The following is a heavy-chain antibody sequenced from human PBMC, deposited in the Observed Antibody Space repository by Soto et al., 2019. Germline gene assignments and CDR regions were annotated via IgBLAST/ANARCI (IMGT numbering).Heavy chain of an antibody. J-gene: IGHJ5*02. CDR2: IYYSGST. D-gene: IGHD6-13*01. CDR3: ARVAIAAAGYNWFDP. Sequence: PSETLSLTFTVPGGSISSGGYYWSWIRQHPGKGLEWIGYIYYSGSTYYNPSLKSRVTISVDTSKNQFSLKLSSVTAADTAVYYCARVAIAAAGYNWFDPWGQGTLVTVSS. V-gene: IGHV4-31*03. CDR1: GGSISSGGYY.